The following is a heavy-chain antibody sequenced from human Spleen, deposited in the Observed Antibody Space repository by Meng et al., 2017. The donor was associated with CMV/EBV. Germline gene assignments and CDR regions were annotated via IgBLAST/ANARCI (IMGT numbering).Heavy chain of an antibody. CDR3: ASPVEPYESPDY. CDR1: GFTFSSYW. V-gene: IGHV3-21*01. CDR2: ISRRDGHT. Sequence: GESLKISCAASGFTFSSYWMSWVRQAPGKGLEWVAFISRRDGHTYYAESVKGRFTISRDNAKNSLYLQMNSLRAEDTAVYYCASPVEPYESPDYWGQGTLVTVSS. J-gene: IGHJ4*02. D-gene: IGHD1-1*01.